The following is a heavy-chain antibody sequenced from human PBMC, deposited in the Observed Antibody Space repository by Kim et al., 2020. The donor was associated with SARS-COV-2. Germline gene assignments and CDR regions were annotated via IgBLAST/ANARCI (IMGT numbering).Heavy chain of an antibody. Sequence: GGSLRLSCAASGFTFSSYGMHWVRQAPGKGLEWVAVIWYDGSNKYYADSVKGRFTISRDNSKNTLYLQMNSLRAEDTAVYYCAREVLRYFYWFHYGMDVWGQGTTVTVSS. CDR1: GFTFSSYG. D-gene: IGHD3-9*01. CDR2: IWYDGSNK. V-gene: IGHV3-33*01. CDR3: AREVLRYFYWFHYGMDV. J-gene: IGHJ6*02.